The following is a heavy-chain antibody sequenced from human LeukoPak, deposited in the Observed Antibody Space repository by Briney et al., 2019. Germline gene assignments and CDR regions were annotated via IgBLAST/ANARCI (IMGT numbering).Heavy chain of an antibody. CDR2: IRYDGSNK. CDR1: GFTFSSYG. V-gene: IGHV3-30*02. D-gene: IGHD1-1*01. Sequence: PGGSLRLSCAASGFTFSSYGMHWVRQAPGKGLEWVAFIRYDGSNKYYADSVKGRFTISRDNSKNTLYLQMNSLRAEDTAVYYCAKDSLDNWNDVHAAFDIWGQGTMVTVSS. CDR3: AKDSLDNWNDVHAAFDI. J-gene: IGHJ3*02.